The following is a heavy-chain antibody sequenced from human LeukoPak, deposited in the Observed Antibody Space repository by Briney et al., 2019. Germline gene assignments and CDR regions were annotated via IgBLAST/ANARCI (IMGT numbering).Heavy chain of an antibody. CDR2: INHSGST. V-gene: IGHV4-34*01. D-gene: IGHD3-9*01. Sequence: SETLSLTGAVYGGSFSGYYWSWIRQPPGKGLEWIGEINHSGSTNYNPSLKSRVTISVDTSKNQFSLKLSSVTAADTAVYYCARGRGRYYDILTARNWFDPWGQGTLVTVSS. J-gene: IGHJ5*02. CDR3: ARGRGRYYDILTARNWFDP. CDR1: GGSFSGYY.